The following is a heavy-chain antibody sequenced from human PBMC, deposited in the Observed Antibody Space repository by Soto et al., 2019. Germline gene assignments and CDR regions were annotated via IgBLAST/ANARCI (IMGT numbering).Heavy chain of an antibody. V-gene: IGHV3-30-3*01. CDR3: ARDYYRFNSGYGFSMDV. CDR1: GFTFSSYA. D-gene: IGHD5-12*01. J-gene: IGHJ6*02. CDR2: ISYDGSNK. Sequence: QVQLVESGGGVVQPGRSLRLSCAASGFTFSSYAMHWVRHAPGKGLEWVAVISYDGSNKYYADSVKGRFTISRDNSKKTLYMQMNSLRAEDTAVYYCARDYYRFNSGYGFSMDVWGQGTTVTVSS.